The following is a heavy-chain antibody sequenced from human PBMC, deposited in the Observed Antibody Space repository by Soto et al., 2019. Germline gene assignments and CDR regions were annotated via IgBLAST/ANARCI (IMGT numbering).Heavy chain of an antibody. V-gene: IGHV1-46*01. D-gene: IGHD3-22*01. CDR2: MEPSGGST. Sequence: GASVKVSCKASGYSFTSLDINGVRQTAGQGLEWMGWMEPSGGSTSYAQKFQGRVTMTRDTSTSTVYMELSSLRSEDTAVYYCARVRRSSGYYYGYWGQGSPVTVSS. CDR3: ARVRRSSGYYYGY. J-gene: IGHJ4*02. CDR1: GYSFTSLD.